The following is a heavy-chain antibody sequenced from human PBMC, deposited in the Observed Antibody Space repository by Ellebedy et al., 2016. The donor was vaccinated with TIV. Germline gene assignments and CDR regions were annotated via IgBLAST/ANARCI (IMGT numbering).Heavy chain of an antibody. Sequence: ASVKVSCKTSGYNFNAYHIHWVRQAPGQGLEWMGWVYPGSGDTIYAQKFQGRVTMTRDTSISKAYMELSRLRSDDTAVYYCARDRNSSSSSRANWFDPWGHGTLVTVSS. CDR2: VYPGSGDT. V-gene: IGHV1-2*02. D-gene: IGHD6-6*01. CDR3: ARDRNSSSSSRANWFDP. CDR1: GYNFNAYH. J-gene: IGHJ5*02.